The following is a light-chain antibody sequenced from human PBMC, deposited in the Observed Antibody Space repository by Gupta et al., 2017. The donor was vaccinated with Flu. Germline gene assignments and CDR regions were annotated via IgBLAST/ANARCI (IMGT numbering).Light chain of an antibody. V-gene: IGLV2-8*01. J-gene: IGLJ3*02. Sequence: RDVGGYIYGYWYQQQPGEAPILIIYGVNKRPSGVPARFSGSRSGNTAYLSVTDLQPGDEADYYCSSYSDSNDLWVFGGGTKLTVL. CDR3: SSYSDSNDLWV. CDR1: RDVGGYIY. CDR2: GVN.